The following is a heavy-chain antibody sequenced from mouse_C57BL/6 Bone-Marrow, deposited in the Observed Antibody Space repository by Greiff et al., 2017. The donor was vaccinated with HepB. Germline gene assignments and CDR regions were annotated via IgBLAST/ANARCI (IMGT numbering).Heavy chain of an antibody. CDR2: INPNNGGT. CDR3: ATTTVVGYYAMDY. Sequence: VQLQQSGPELVKPGASVKIPCKASGYTFTDYNMDWVKQSHGKSLEWIGDINPNNGGTIYNQKFKGKATLTVDKSSSTAYMELRSLTSEDTAVYYCATTTVVGYYAMDYWGQGTSVTVSS. J-gene: IGHJ4*01. D-gene: IGHD1-1*01. CDR1: GYTFTDYN. V-gene: IGHV1-18*01.